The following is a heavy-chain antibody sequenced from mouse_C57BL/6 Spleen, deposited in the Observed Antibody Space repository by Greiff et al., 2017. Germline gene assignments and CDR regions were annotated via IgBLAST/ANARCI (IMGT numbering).Heavy chain of an antibody. CDR3: ARGRHGNYSYYYAMDY. D-gene: IGHD2-1*01. CDR1: GYTFTSYG. Sequence: QVQLKESGAELARPGASVKLSCKASGYTFTSYGISWVKQRTGQGLEWIGEIYPRSGNTYYNEKFKGKATLTADKSSSTAYMELRSLTSEDSAVYFCARGRHGNYSYYYAMDYWGQGTSVTVSA. CDR2: IYPRSGNT. V-gene: IGHV1-81*01. J-gene: IGHJ4*01.